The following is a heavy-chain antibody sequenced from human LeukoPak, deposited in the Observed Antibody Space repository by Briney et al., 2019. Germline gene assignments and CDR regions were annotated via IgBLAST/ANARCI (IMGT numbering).Heavy chain of an antibody. V-gene: IGHV4-59*11. D-gene: IGHD3-22*01. CDR3: ARVFITMIVSY. Sequence: SETLSLTCTVSGGSFNTHYWNWIRQPPGKGLEWIGSIYYSGSTYYNPSLKSRVTISVDTSKNQFSLKLSSVTAADTAVYYCARVFITMIVSYWGQGTLVTVSS. CDR1: GGSFNTHY. J-gene: IGHJ4*02. CDR2: IYYSGST.